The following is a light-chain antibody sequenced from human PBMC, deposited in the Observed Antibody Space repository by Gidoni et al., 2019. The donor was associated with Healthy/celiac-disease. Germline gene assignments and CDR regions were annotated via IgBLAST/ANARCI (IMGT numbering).Light chain of an antibody. CDR1: SSHIGNNY. Sequence: QAVVTQPPSVAAAPGQKGTISCSGRSSHIGNNYVSWYPQLPGPAPQLLIYANNKRPSGIPDRLSGSKSGTSATLGITGLQTGDEADYYCGTWDSSLSAVVFGGGTTLTVL. CDR3: GTWDSSLSAVV. CDR2: ANN. J-gene: IGLJ2*01. V-gene: IGLV1-51*01.